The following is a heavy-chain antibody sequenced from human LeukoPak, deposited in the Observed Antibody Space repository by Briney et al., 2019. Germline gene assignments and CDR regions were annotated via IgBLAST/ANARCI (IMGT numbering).Heavy chain of an antibody. CDR1: GFTFSSYW. CDR2: IYGGGNI. J-gene: IGHJ4*02. D-gene: IGHD5-24*01. V-gene: IGHV3-53*01. CDR3: ARGAGYNYPYYFDY. Sequence: GGSLRLSCAASGFTFSSYWMTWVRQAPGKGLEWVSVIYGGGNIYYADSVKGRFTISRDNSKNTLYLQMNSLRAEDTAVYYCARGAGYNYPYYFDYRGQGTLVTVSS.